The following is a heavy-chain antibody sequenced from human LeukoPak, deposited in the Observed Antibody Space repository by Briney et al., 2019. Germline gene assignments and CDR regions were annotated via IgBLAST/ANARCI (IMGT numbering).Heavy chain of an antibody. J-gene: IGHJ6*03. CDR3: AKDRRGDYYYYMDV. CDR2: LRYDGSNK. Sequence: PGGSLRLSWAASGFTFSSYGRHWVRQAPGKGREGVAFLRYDGSNKYYADSVKGRFTISRDNSKNTLYLQMNSLRAEDTAVYYCAKDRRGDYYYYMDVWGKGTTVTVSS. CDR1: GFTFSSYG. D-gene: IGHD3-10*01. V-gene: IGHV3-30*02.